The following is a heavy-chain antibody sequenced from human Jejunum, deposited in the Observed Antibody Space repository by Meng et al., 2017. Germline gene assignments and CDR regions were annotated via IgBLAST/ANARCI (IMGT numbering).Heavy chain of an antibody. CDR1: GASISSDNHR. V-gene: IGHV4-31*01. Sequence: SETLSLTCTVSGASISSDNHRWSWIRQSAGKGLEWIGSIYYSGGTDYNPSLKSLVTISVDTSKNQFSLKLNSVTAADTAVYYCARSRRNDDYYGGPNWFDPWGQGTLVTVSS. CDR2: IYYSGGT. D-gene: IGHD4-23*01. CDR3: ARSRRNDDYYGGPNWFDP. J-gene: IGHJ5*02.